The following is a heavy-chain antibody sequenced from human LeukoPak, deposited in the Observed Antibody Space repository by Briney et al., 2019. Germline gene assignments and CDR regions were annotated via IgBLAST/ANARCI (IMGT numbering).Heavy chain of an antibody. J-gene: IGHJ4*02. V-gene: IGHV4-39*07. D-gene: IGHD3-10*01. CDR1: GGSISSSSYY. CDR3: ARDYMGSAALDY. Sequence: SETLSLTCTVSGGSISSSSYYWGWIRQPPGKGLEWIGSIYYSGSTYYNPSLKSRVTISVDTSKNQFSLKLSSVTAAAPAVYYCARDYMGSAALDYWGQGTLVTVSS. CDR2: IYYSGST.